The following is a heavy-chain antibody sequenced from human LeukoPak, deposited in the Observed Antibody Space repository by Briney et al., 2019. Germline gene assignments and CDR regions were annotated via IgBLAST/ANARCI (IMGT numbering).Heavy chain of an antibody. CDR2: ISSDGNNK. Sequence: PGGSLRLSCAASGFTFSSYGMHWVRQAPGKGLEWVGIISSDGNNKYYADSVKGRFTISRDNSKNTLFLQVNSLRIDDTAVYHCAKDRLAVAGNVEYYFDYWGQGTLVSVFS. J-gene: IGHJ4*02. CDR3: AKDRLAVAGNVEYYFDY. V-gene: IGHV3-30*18. D-gene: IGHD6-19*01. CDR1: GFTFSSYG.